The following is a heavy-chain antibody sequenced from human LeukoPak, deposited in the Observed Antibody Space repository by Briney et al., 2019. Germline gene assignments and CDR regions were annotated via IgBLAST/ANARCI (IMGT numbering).Heavy chain of an antibody. CDR1: GFTFSSYG. D-gene: IGHD5-12*01. CDR3: ARIGWLRDNDY. Sequence: PGGSLRLSCAASGFTFSSYGMHWVRQAPGKGLEWVTGIRSDGSKRYYADSVKGRFTISRDNAKNSLYLQMNSLRAEDTAVYYCARIGWLRDNDYWGQGTLVTVSS. CDR2: IRSDGSKR. J-gene: IGHJ4*02. V-gene: IGHV3-30*02.